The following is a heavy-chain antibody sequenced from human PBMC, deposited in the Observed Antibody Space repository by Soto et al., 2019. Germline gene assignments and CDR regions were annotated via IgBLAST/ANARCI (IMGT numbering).Heavy chain of an antibody. CDR1: GFTFSSYD. V-gene: IGHV3-13*01. CDR3: ARGGGDGSGSYYTPDYYYYMDV. Sequence: GGSLRLSCAASGFTFSSYDMHWVRQATGKGLEWVSAIGTAGDTYYPGSVKGRFTISRENAKNSLYLQMNSLRAGDTAVYYCARGGGDGSGSYYTPDYYYYMDVWGKGTTVTVSS. D-gene: IGHD3-10*01. J-gene: IGHJ6*03. CDR2: IGTAGDT.